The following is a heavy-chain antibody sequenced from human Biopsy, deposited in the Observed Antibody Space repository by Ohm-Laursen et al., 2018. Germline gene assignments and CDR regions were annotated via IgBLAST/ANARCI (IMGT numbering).Heavy chain of an antibody. V-gene: IGHV4-4*07. CDR3: ASVVLGPTNDAFDL. D-gene: IGHD3-22*01. Sequence: PSDTLSLTCNVSGGDINNYYWSWIRQPAGKGLEWIGRTYPGGSTNCNPSLKSRVTMSVDTSKKQLSLRLRSVTAADTAMYYCASVVLGPTNDAFDLWGQGTMVVVSS. CDR1: GGDINNYY. CDR2: TYPGGST. J-gene: IGHJ3*01.